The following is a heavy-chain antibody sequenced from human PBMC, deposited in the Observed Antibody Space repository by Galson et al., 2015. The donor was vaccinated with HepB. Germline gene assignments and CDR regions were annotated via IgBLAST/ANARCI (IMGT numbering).Heavy chain of an antibody. CDR2: MKQDGSEK. CDR3: GRGFGPDY. D-gene: IGHD3-10*01. Sequence: SLRLSCAASGFTFSNYWMSWVRQAPGKGLEWVASMKQDGSEKYYVDSVKGRFTISRDNAKNSLYLQMNSLRAEDTAVHYCGRGFGPDYWGQGTLVSASS. V-gene: IGHV3-7*01. CDR1: GFTFSNYW. J-gene: IGHJ4*02.